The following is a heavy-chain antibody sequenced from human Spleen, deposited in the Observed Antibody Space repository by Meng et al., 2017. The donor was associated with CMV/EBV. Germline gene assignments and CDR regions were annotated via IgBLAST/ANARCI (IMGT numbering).Heavy chain of an antibody. CDR2: INPNSGGT. CDR3: ARGLTLVNWFDP. D-gene: IGHD1-14*01. Sequence: QLQLVQSGAEVQKPGASVNFACKASGNTFTGYYMHWVRQAPGQGLEWMGWINPNSGGTNYAQKFQGRVTMTRDTSISTAYMELSRLRSDDTAVYYCARGLTLVNWFDPWGQGTLVTVSS. V-gene: IGHV1-2*02. CDR1: GNTFTGYY. J-gene: IGHJ5*02.